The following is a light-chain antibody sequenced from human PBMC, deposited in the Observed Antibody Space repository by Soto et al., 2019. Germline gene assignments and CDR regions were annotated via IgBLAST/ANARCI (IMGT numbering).Light chain of an antibody. J-gene: IGKJ5*01. CDR1: QRVNKW. Sequence: DIQMSQSPPTISVSGGDRDTLACRASQRVNKWLAWYQQKPGQAPKLLISAASTLGSGFPARFRGGGSGTDFTLSINSLQSEDSASYYCLQAYSFPITFGQGTRLEIK. CDR3: LQAYSFPIT. CDR2: AAS. V-gene: IGKV1-12*01.